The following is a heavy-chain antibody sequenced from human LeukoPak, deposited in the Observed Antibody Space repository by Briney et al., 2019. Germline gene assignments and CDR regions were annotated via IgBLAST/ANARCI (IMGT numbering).Heavy chain of an antibody. V-gene: IGHV1-18*01. Sequence: ASVKVSCKASGYTFTSYGISWVRQAPGQGPEWMGWITTSTGDTKYTQKFQGRVTLTTDTSTSTAYMELSSLRSDDTAVYYCARDDNYGIFVNVDYWGQGTLVTVSS. CDR3: ARDDNYGIFVNVDY. D-gene: IGHD4-11*01. CDR2: ITTSTGDT. J-gene: IGHJ4*02. CDR1: GYTFTSYG.